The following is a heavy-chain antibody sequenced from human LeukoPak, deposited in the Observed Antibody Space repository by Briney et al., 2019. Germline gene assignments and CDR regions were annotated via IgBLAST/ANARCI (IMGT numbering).Heavy chain of an antibody. CDR2: ISSSSSYI. D-gene: IGHD1-26*01. CDR1: GFTFNTYS. J-gene: IGHJ4*02. V-gene: IGHV3-21*01. Sequence: PGGSLRLSCAASGFTFNTYSMKLVRQAPGKGLEWVSSISSSSSYIYYADSVKGRFTISRDNAKNSLFLHMNSLGAEDAAVYYCAREINLVGAINYWGQGTLVTVSS. CDR3: AREINLVGAINY.